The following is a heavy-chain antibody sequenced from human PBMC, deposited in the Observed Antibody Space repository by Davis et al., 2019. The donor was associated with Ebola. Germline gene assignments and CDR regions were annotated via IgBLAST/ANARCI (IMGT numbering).Heavy chain of an antibody. V-gene: IGHV3-11*06. CDR1: GFTFSDYY. J-gene: IGHJ6*02. D-gene: IGHD6-13*01. CDR2: ISSSSSYT. CDR3: ARWYVYYYGMDV. Sequence: GESLKISCAASGFTFSDYYMSWIRQAPGKGLEWVSYISSSSSYTNYADSVKGRFTISRDNAKNSLYLQMNSLRAEDTAVYYCARWYVYYYGMDVWGQGTTVTVSS.